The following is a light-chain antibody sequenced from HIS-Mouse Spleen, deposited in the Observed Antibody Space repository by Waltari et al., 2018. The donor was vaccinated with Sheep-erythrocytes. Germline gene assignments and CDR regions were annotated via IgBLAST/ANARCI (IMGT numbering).Light chain of an antibody. CDR2: DAS. J-gene: IGKJ1*01. CDR3: QQFNNYPRT. CDR1: QGISSA. Sequence: AIQLTQSPSSLSASVGDRVTITCRANQGISSALAWYQQKPGKAPKLLIYDASSWESGVPSRFSGSGSGTDFTLTISSLQPEDFATYYCQQFNNYPRTFGQGTKVEIK. V-gene: IGKV1D-13*01.